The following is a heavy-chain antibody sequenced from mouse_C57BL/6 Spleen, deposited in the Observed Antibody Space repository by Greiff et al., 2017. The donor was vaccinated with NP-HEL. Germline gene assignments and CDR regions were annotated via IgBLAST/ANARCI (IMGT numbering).Heavy chain of an antibody. Sequence: QVQLKESGAELVRPGASVKLSCKASGYTFTSYGISWVKQRPGQGLEWIGEIYPRSGNTYYNEKFKGKATLTVDKSSSTAYMELRSLTSEEAAVYFCGRFNGLFDYWGQGTTVTGSS. D-gene: IGHD1-1*02. V-gene: IGHV1-81*01. CDR3: GRFNGLFDY. CDR2: IYPRSGNT. J-gene: IGHJ2*01. CDR1: GYTFTSYG.